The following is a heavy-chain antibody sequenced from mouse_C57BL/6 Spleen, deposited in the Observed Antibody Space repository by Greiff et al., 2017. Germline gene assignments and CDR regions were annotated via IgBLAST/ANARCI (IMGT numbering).Heavy chain of an antibody. V-gene: IGHV5-4*01. D-gene: IGHD2-2*01. J-gene: IGHJ4*01. Sequence: EVQLVESGGGLVKPGGSLKLSCAASGFTFSSYAMSWVRQTPEKRLEWVATISDGGSYTYYPDNVKGRFTISRDNAKNNLYLQMSHLKSEDTAMYYCARGDGYDDYYAIDDWGQGTSVTVSS. CDR3: ARGDGYDDYYAIDD. CDR1: GFTFSSYA. CDR2: ISDGGSYT.